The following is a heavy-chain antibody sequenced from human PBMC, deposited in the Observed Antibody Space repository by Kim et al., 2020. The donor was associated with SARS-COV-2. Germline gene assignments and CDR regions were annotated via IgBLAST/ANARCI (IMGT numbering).Heavy chain of an antibody. CDR2: IYYSGST. J-gene: IGHJ4*02. D-gene: IGHD3-22*01. CDR1: ISSGGSY. V-gene: IGHV4-31*02. CDR3: ARARITMIVVVKYFDY. Sequence: ISSGGSYWSGIRQHPGKGLEWIGYIYYSGSTYYNPSLKSRVTISVDTSKNQFSLKLSSVTAADTAVYYCARARITMIVVVKYFDYWGQGTLAT.